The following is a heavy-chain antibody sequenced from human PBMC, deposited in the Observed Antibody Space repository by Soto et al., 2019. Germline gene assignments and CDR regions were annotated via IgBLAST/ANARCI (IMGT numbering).Heavy chain of an antibody. J-gene: IGHJ6*02. CDR2: IWYDGSLH. CDR3: ANLWGDGYNLGQDYNGMDV. V-gene: IGHV3-33*06. CDR1: GFSFENYG. Sequence: QVQMVESGGGVVQPGRSLRLSCAASGFSFENYGMHWVRQAPGRGLEWVAIIWYDGSLHYYAAAVKGRFTISRENSKNTLYLEMNSLRAEDTAVYYCANLWGDGYNLGQDYNGMDVWGQGTTVIVSS. D-gene: IGHD5-12*01.